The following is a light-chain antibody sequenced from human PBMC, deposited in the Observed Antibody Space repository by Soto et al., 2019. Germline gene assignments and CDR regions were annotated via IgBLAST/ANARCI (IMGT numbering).Light chain of an antibody. J-gene: IGLJ3*02. Sequence: QAVVTQEPSLTVSPGGTVTLTCGSSTGAVTSGHYPYWFQQKPGQAPRTLIYDTSNEHSWTPARFSGSLLGGKAALTLSGAQPEDEAEYYCLLSYSGARLVFGGGTKLTVL. CDR1: TGAVTSGHY. V-gene: IGLV7-46*01. CDR2: DTS. CDR3: LLSYSGARLV.